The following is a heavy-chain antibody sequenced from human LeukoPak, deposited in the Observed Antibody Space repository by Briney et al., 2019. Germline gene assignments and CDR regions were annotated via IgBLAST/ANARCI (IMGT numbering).Heavy chain of an antibody. Sequence: ASVKVSCKASGYTFTGYYMHWVRQAPGQGLEWMGWINPNSGGTNYAQKFRGRVTMTRDTSISTAYMELSRLRSDDTAVYYCARAPVGPHAFDIWGQGTMVTVSS. CDR2: INPNSGGT. J-gene: IGHJ3*02. CDR3: ARAPVGPHAFDI. D-gene: IGHD1-26*01. V-gene: IGHV1-2*02. CDR1: GYTFTGYY.